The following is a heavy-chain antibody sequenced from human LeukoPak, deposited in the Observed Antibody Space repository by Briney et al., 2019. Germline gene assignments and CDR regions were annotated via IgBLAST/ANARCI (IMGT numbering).Heavy chain of an antibody. CDR1: GVSISSYY. CDR2: IYYSGST. Sequence: SETLSLTCTVSGVSISSYYWSWIRQPPGKGLEWIGYIYYSGSTNYNPSLKSRVTISVDTSKNQFSMKLSSVTDADTAVYYCARLKYYYYGMDVWGQGTTVTVSS. CDR3: ARLKYYYYGMDV. J-gene: IGHJ6*02. V-gene: IGHV4-59*08.